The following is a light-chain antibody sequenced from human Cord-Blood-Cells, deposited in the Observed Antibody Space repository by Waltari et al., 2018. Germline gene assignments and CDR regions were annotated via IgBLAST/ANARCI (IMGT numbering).Light chain of an antibody. J-gene: IGLJ2*01. CDR1: SSDVGGYNN. CDR2: DVS. V-gene: IGLV2-11*01. CDR3: CSYAGSYTYVV. Sequence: QSALTQPRSVSGSPGQSVTIPCTGTSSDVGGYNNISWYQQNPGKAPNRMIYDVSKRPSGFPDRFSGSQSGNTASLTISGLQAEDEAEYYCCSYAGSYTYVVFGGGTKLTVL.